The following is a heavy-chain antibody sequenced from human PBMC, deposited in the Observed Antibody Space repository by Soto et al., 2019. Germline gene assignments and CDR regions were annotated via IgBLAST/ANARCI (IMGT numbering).Heavy chain of an antibody. D-gene: IGHD3-10*01. CDR3: ANLWGDVYNVGQDYNGMDV. J-gene: IGHJ6*02. Sequence: QVQMVESGGGVVQPGRSLRLSCAASGFSFENYGMHWVRQAPGRGLEWVAIIWYDGSLQYYAAAVKGRFTISRDNSKNTLYLEMNSLRAEDTAVYYCANLWGDVYNVGQDYNGMDVWGQGTTVIVSS. CDR2: IWYDGSLQ. V-gene: IGHV3-33*06. CDR1: GFSFENYG.